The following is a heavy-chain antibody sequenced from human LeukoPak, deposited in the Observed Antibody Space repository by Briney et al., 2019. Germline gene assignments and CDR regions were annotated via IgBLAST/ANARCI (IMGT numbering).Heavy chain of an antibody. CDR2: ISSSSDLM. D-gene: IGHD3-10*01. V-gene: IGHV3-48*02. CDR3: ARVLRGLYNLGD. J-gene: IGHJ4*02. Sequence: GGSLRLSCAGSGFSFGTYSMNWVRQAPGKGLEWVSYISSSSDLMSYVASVKGRFTVSRDNAKNSLFLQMNSLRDEDTAVYYCARVLRGLYNLGDWGQGTLVTVSS. CDR1: GFSFGTYS.